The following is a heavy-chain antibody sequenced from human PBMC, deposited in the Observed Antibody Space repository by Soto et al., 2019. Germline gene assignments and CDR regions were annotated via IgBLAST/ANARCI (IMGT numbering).Heavy chain of an antibody. Sequence: QVQLVQSGAEVKKPGSSVKVSCKASGGTFSSYTISWVRQAPGQGLEWMGRIIPILGIANYAQKFQGRVTITADKPTSTAYMELSSLRSEDTAVYYCARGGDSSSRISGFDPWGQGTLVTVSS. CDR1: GGTFSSYT. V-gene: IGHV1-69*02. J-gene: IGHJ5*02. CDR2: IIPILGIA. CDR3: ARGGDSSSRISGFDP. D-gene: IGHD6-6*01.